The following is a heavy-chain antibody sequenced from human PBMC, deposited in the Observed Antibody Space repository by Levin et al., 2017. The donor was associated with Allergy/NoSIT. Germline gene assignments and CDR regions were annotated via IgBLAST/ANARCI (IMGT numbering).Heavy chain of an antibody. CDR1: GFTFSSYW. CDR2: INSDGSST. J-gene: IGHJ4*02. Sequence: GGSLRLSCAASGFTFSSYWMHWVRQAPGKGLVWVSHINSDGSSTKYADSVKGRFTISRDNAKNTLYLQLNSLTVEDTAVYYCARDPPGGGIGGDFWGQGTVVTVSS. V-gene: IGHV3-74*01. CDR3: ARDPPGGGIGGDF. D-gene: IGHD3-10*01.